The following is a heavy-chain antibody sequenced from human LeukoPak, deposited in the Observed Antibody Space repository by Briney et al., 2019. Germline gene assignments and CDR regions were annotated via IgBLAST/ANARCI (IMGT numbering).Heavy chain of an antibody. J-gene: IGHJ4*02. Sequence: SETLSLTCTVSGGSISSYYWSWIRQPPGKGLEWIGYIYYSGSTNYNPSLKSRVTISVDTSKNQFSLKLSSVTAADTAVYYCARVPGGARDYFDYWGQGTLVTVSS. D-gene: IGHD1-26*01. V-gene: IGHV4-59*01. CDR3: ARVPGGARDYFDY. CDR2: IYYSGST. CDR1: GGSISSYY.